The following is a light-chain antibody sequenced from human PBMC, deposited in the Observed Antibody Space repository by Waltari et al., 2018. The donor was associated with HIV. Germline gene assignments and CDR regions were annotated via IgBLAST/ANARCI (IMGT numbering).Light chain of an antibody. CDR1: QSISSG. V-gene: IGKV1-5*03. J-gene: IGKJ2*01. CDR2: KAS. CDR3: QQYNSYST. Sequence: DIQMTQSPSTLSASVGDRVNITCRASQSISSGLAWYQQKPGKAPKLLIYKASSLESGVPSRFGGRGSGTEFTLTVSSLQPDDFATYYCQQYNSYSTFGQGTKLEIK.